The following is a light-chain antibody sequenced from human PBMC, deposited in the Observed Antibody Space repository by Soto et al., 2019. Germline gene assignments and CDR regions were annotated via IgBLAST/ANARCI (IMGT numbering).Light chain of an antibody. CDR2: GNN. CDR3: HSYDRSLYLV. Sequence: QSVLTQPPSVSGAPGQRVTISCTGSSSNIGAGYDVHWYQQLPGAAPKLLIYGNNNRPSGVPDRFSGSKSGTSASLAITGLQTEDEAEYYCHSYDRSLYLVFGGGTKLTVL. V-gene: IGLV1-40*01. J-gene: IGLJ2*01. CDR1: SSNIGAGYD.